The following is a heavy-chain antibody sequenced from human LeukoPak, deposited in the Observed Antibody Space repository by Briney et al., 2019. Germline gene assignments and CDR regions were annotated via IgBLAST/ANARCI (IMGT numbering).Heavy chain of an antibody. V-gene: IGHV3-48*04. CDR2: ISSTGTII. Sequence: PGGSLRLSCAASGFTFSLYRMTWVRQSPGKGLEWVSCISSTGTIIYYADSVRGRFTISRDNTKNSLYLQVNSLRAEDTAVYYCARAYSDCDRLFDYWGQGTLVTVSS. J-gene: IGHJ4*02. CDR3: ARAYSDCDRLFDY. CDR1: GFTFSLYR. D-gene: IGHD5-12*01.